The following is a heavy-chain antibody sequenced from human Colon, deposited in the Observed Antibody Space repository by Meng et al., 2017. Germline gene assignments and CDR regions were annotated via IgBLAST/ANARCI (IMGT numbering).Heavy chain of an antibody. CDR2: INSNGDST. CDR3: VKGGWCDD. D-gene: IGHD6-19*01. Sequence: GGSLRLSCSASGFTFARYSMTWFRQAPGKGLEWVSYINSNGDSTYYADSVKGRFTISRDNSRNTLYLQMNSLRVEDTAVYYCVKGGWCDDWGQGKLVTVSS. CDR1: GFTFARYS. V-gene: IGHV3-23*01. J-gene: IGHJ4*02.